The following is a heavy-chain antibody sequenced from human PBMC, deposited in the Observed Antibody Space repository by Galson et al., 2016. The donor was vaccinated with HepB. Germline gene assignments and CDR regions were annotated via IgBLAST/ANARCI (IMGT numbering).Heavy chain of an antibody. CDR2: INTYTDKT. CDR1: GYTFTSYG. D-gene: IGHD3-22*01. J-gene: IGHJ4*02. CDR3: ARASPLLRYSDISGSFFDNY. V-gene: IGHV1-18*04. Sequence: SVKVSCKASGYTFTSYGISWVRQAPGQGLEWMGWINTYTDKTLYAQNLQGRVTMTTDTSTRTAYMEVRSLRSDDTAVYYCARASPLLRYSDISGSFFDNYWGQGTLVTVSS.